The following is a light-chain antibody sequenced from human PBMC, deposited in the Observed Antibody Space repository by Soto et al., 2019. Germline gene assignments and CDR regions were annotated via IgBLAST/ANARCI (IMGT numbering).Light chain of an antibody. CDR3: SSYAGSNNFGV. CDR1: SSDVGGYNY. CDR2: EVS. Sequence: QSVLTQPRSVSGSPGQSVTISCTGTSSDVGGYNYVSWYQQHPGKAPKLMIYEVSKRPSGVPDRFSGSKSGNTASLTVSGLQAEDEADYYCSSYAGSNNFGVFGTGTKVTVL. J-gene: IGLJ1*01. V-gene: IGLV2-8*01.